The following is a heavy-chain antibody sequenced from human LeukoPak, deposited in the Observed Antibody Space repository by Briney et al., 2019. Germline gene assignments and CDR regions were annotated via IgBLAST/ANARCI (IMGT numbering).Heavy chain of an antibody. Sequence: ASVKVSCKASGYTFTSYDINWVRQATGQVLEWMGWMNPNSGNTGYAQKFQGRVTMTRNTSISTAYMELSSLRSEDTAVYYCARTGTRFLQWLNYWGQGTLVTVSS. V-gene: IGHV1-8*01. CDR2: MNPNSGNT. CDR1: GYTFTSYD. CDR3: ARTGTRFLQWLNY. J-gene: IGHJ4*02. D-gene: IGHD3-3*01.